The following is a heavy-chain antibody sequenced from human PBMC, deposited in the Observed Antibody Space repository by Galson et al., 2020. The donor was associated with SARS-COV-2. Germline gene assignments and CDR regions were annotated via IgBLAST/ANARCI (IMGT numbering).Heavy chain of an antibody. V-gene: IGHV1-18*01. CDR3: ARDLTGPRIVGATFWGPDYYYRDV. CDR2: ISAYNGNT. D-gene: IGHD1-26*01. CDR1: GYTFTSYG. J-gene: IGHJ6*03. Sequence: ASVKVSCQASGYTFTSYGISWVRQAPGQGLEWMGWISAYNGNTNYAQKLQGRVTMTTDTSTSTAYMELRSLRSDDTAVYYCARDLTGPRIVGATFWGPDYYYRDVWGKGTTVTISS.